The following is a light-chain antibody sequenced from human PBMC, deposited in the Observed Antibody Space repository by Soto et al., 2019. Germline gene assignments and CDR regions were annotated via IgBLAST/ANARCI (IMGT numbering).Light chain of an antibody. V-gene: IGKV3-15*01. CDR3: QQYNNWPSWT. CDR2: GAS. J-gene: IGKJ1*01. Sequence: IVLTQSPSTLSLSPGKRATFSCRASQSVGGNSLAWYQQNPGQAPRLLIYGASTRATGIPARFSGSGSGTEFTLTISSLQSEDFAVYYCQQYNNWPSWTFGQGTKVDI. CDR1: QSVGGN.